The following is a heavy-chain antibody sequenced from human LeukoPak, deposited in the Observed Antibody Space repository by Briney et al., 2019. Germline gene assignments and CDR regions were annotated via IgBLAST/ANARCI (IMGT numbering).Heavy chain of an antibody. J-gene: IGHJ6*02. CDR2: IIPIFGTA. CDR3: AREKIVEMATIIRLGYYYGMDV. D-gene: IGHD5-24*01. Sequence: SVKVSCKASGGTFSSYAISWVRQAPGQGLEWMGGIIPIFGTANYAQKFQGRVTITADESTSTAYMELSSLRSEDTAVYYCAREKIVEMATIIRLGYYYGMDVWGQGTTVTVSS. CDR1: GGTFSSYA. V-gene: IGHV1-69*13.